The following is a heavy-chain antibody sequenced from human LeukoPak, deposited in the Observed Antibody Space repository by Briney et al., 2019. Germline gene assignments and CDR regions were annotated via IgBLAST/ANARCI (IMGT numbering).Heavy chain of an antibody. CDR1: GFTVSSNY. J-gene: IGHJ4*02. CDR3: ARKEVAYYDNV. Sequence: GGSLRLSCAASGFTVSSNYMSWVRQAPGKGLEWVSVIYSGGTTYYADSVKGRFTISRDNSKNTLYLQMNSLRVEDTAVYYCARKEVAYYDNVWGQGTLVTVSS. V-gene: IGHV3-66*01. CDR2: IYSGGTT. D-gene: IGHD3-22*01.